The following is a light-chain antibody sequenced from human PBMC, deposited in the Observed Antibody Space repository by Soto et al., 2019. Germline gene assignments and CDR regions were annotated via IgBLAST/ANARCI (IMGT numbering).Light chain of an antibody. CDR3: QQSGSSPRT. CDR1: QSVSSSY. CDR2: DES. Sequence: EIVLTQSPGTLSLSPGERATLSCRASQSVSSSYLAWYQQKPGLAPRLLIDDESSRATGITDRFSGSGYGTDFTLTISRLEPEDFAVYYCQQSGSSPRTFGKGTKVEIK. V-gene: IGKV3-20*01. J-gene: IGKJ1*01.